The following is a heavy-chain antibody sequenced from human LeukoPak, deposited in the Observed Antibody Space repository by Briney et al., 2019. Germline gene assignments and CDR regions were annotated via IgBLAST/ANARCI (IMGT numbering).Heavy chain of an antibody. Sequence: GGSLRLSCAASGFTFSAYSMNWVRQAPGKGLEWVANIKLDGSEKNYVDSVKGRFTISRDNTKNSLYLQMNSLRAEDTAVFYCARDQYDTWSRRGNFDSWGQGTLVIVSS. D-gene: IGHD3-3*01. CDR3: ARDQYDTWSRRGNFDS. J-gene: IGHJ4*02. CDR1: GFTFSAYS. CDR2: IKLDGSEK. V-gene: IGHV3-7*03.